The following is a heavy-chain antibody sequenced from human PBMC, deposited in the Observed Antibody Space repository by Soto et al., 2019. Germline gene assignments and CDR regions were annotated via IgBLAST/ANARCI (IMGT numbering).Heavy chain of an antibody. CDR3: AGTTSHQWYYMDV. J-gene: IGHJ6*03. D-gene: IGHD1-7*01. Sequence: PSQTLSLTCAISGDRVSSNSAAWNWIRLSPSRGLEWLARTYYRSRWYNDYAVSVRSRITVNPDTSKNQFSLQLTSVTPEDTAVYYCAGTTSHQWYYMDVWGKGTTVTVS. V-gene: IGHV6-1*01. CDR1: GDRVSSNSAA. CDR2: TYYRSRWYN.